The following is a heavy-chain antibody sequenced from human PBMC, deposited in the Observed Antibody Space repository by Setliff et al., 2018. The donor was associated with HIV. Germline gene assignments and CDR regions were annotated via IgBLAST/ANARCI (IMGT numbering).Heavy chain of an antibody. J-gene: IGHJ6*03. D-gene: IGHD2-2*02. CDR2: VYYRGRT. Sequence: SETLSLTCTVSGGSMSSSGPGYYWGWVRQTPGGGLEWIGSVYYRGRTYYNPSLKSRVTISVDTSKNQFSLKLSSVTAADTAVYYCARDRLCSSTSCYSGGDYMDVWGKGTTVTVSS. CDR1: GGSMSSSGPGYY. CDR3: ARDRLCSSTSCYSGGDYMDV. V-gene: IGHV4-39*07.